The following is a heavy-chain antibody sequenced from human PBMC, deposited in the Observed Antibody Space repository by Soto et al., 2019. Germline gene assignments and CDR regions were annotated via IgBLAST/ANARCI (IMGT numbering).Heavy chain of an antibody. CDR1: GYTFTSYG. D-gene: IGHD1-26*01. Sequence: QVQLVQSGAEVKKPGASVKVSCKASGYTFTSYGISWVRQAPGQGLEWMGWISAYNGNTNYAQKLQGRVTMTTDTSTRTAYMELRSLRSDDPAVYYCARFLDSGSYYVSLNFDYWGQGTLVTVSS. V-gene: IGHV1-18*04. CDR3: ARFLDSGSYYVSLNFDY. CDR2: ISAYNGNT. J-gene: IGHJ4*02.